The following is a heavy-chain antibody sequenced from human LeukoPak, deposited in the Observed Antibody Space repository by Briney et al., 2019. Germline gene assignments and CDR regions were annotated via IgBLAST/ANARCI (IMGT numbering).Heavy chain of an antibody. J-gene: IGHJ4*02. CDR2: ISAYNGNT. CDR1: GYTFTSYG. D-gene: IGHD3-22*01. Sequence: ASVKVSCKASGYTFTSYGISWVRQAPGQGLEWMGWISAYNGNTNYAQKLQGRVTMTTGTSTSTAYMELRSLRSDDTAVYYCARPREYYYDSSGLPGDYWGQGTLVTVSS. V-gene: IGHV1-18*01. CDR3: ARPREYYYDSSGLPGDY.